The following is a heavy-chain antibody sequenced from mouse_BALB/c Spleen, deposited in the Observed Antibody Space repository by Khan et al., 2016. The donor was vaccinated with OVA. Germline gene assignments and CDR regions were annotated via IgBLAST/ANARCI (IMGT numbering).Heavy chain of an antibody. J-gene: IGHJ3*01. D-gene: IGHD3-3*01. CDR1: GYSITSGYF. CDR2: IRYDGNS. CDR3: ARRASTSAAWFAY. Sequence: EVQLQESGPGLVKPSQSLSLTCSVTGYSITSGYFWNWIRQFPGNKLEWMGYIRYDGNSNYNPSLKNRISITRDTSKNQFFLQLTSVTPEDTATYVCARRASTSAAWFAYWGQGTLVTVSA. V-gene: IGHV3-6*02.